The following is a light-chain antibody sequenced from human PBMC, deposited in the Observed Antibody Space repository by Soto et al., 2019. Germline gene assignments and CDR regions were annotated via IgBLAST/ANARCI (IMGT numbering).Light chain of an antibody. J-gene: IGLJ1*01. CDR3: CSYAGSNTLV. Sequence: QSVLTQPASVSGSPGQSITISCTGTSSDVGSYNLVSWYQQHPGKAPKLMIYEGSKRPSGVSNRFSGSKSGNTASLTISGLQAEDEADYYCCSYAGSNTLVFGTGTKVTV. CDR1: SSDVGSYNL. CDR2: EGS. V-gene: IGLV2-23*03.